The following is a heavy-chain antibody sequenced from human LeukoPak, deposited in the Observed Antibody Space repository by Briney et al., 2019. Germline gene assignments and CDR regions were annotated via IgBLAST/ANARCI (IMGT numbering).Heavy chain of an antibody. Sequence: GSLRLSCGASGFTLSSYWMSWVRQAPGKGLEWVANIDQDGREKNYVGSVEGRFTISRDNAKNSLYLQMNSLRVEDTAVYYCARGSRIAVHASDIWGQGTMVTVSS. CDR1: GFTLSSYW. CDR2: IDQDGREK. J-gene: IGHJ3*02. V-gene: IGHV3-7*01. D-gene: IGHD6-6*01. CDR3: ARGSRIAVHASDI.